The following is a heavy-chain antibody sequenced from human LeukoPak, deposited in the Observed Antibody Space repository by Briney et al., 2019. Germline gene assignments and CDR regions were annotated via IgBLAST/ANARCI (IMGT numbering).Heavy chain of an antibody. CDR2: INHSGSA. J-gene: IGHJ4*02. CDR3: ARGQGTVTTH. Sequence: PSETLSLTCTVSGGSISGYYWTWIRQPPGEGLEWIGEINHSGSANYNPSLKSRVTISLDTSKNQFSLKLSSVTAADTAVYYCARGQGTVTTHWGQGTLVTVSS. D-gene: IGHD4-17*01. CDR1: GGSISGYY. V-gene: IGHV4-34*01.